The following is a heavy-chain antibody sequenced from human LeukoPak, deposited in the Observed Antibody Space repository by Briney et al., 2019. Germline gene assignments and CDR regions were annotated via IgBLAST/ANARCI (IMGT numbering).Heavy chain of an antibody. J-gene: IGHJ4*02. D-gene: IGHD5-18*01. CDR2: IKEDGGQK. V-gene: IGHV3-7*03. Sequence: GGSLRLSCAASGFTFSNYWMTWVRQAPGKGLEWVANIKEDGGQKNYVDSVKGRFTISRDNAKSSLYLQMNSLRAEDTAVYYCANSRGYSYGLSFDYWGQGTLVTVSS. CDR3: ANSRGYSYGLSFDY. CDR1: GFTFSNYW.